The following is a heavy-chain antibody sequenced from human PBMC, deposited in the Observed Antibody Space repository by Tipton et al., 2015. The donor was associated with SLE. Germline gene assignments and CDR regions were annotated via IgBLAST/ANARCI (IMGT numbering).Heavy chain of an antibody. Sequence: SLRPSCAASGFTFSSYGMHWVRQAPGKGLEWVAFIRYDGSNKYYADSVKGRFTISRDNSKNTLYLQMNSLRAEDTAVYYCAKELVADDAFDIWGQGTMVTVSS. CDR1: GFTFSSYG. V-gene: IGHV3-30*02. D-gene: IGHD5-12*01. CDR2: IRYDGSNK. J-gene: IGHJ3*02. CDR3: AKELVADDAFDI.